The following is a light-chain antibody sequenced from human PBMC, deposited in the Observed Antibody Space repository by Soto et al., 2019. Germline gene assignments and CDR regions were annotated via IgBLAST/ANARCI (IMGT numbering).Light chain of an antibody. CDR1: SSDVGGYNY. J-gene: IGLJ2*01. V-gene: IGLV2-14*03. CDR3: CSYTSSSTPVV. Sequence: QSALTQPASVSGSPGQSITISCTGTSSDVGGYNYVSWYQQHPGKAPKLMIYDVSNRPSGVSNRFSGSKPGNTASLTISGLQAEDEADYYCCSYTSSSTPVVFGGGTKLTVL. CDR2: DVS.